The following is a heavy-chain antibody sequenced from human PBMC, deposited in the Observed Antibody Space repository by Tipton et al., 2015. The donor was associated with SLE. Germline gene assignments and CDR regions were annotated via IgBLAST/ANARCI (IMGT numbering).Heavy chain of an antibody. CDR2: VSPGDSDF. CDR1: GYRFTSYW. V-gene: IGHV5-51*01. Sequence: QLVQSGAEVKKPGESLKISCKVSGYRFTSYWIGWVRQMPGKGLEWMGIVSPGDSDFRYNPSFQGQVTISADKSISTAYLQWSSLKASDTAMYYCARQGAVVQPFDYWGQGTLVTVSS. CDR3: ARQGAVVQPFDY. D-gene: IGHD6-19*01. J-gene: IGHJ4*02.